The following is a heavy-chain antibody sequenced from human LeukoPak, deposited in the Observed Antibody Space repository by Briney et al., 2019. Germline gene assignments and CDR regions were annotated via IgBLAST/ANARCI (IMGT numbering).Heavy chain of an antibody. J-gene: IGHJ5*02. CDR1: GYGFTNYW. CDR2: IYPGDSDT. Sequence: GESLKISCKGSGYGFTNYWMAWVRQMPGKGLECMGIIYPGDSDTRYSPSFQGQVTISADKSISTVYLQWNSLKASDTAMYYCAACSGIYHKDWFDRWGQGTLVTVSS. V-gene: IGHV5-51*01. D-gene: IGHD3-10*02. CDR3: AACSGIYHKDWFDR.